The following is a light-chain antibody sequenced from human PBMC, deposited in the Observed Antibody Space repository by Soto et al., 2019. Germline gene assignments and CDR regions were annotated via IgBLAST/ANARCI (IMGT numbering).Light chain of an antibody. CDR3: QQYNNWPPIT. Sequence: DIVLTQSPGTLSLSPGERATLSCRASQSVSTYLAWYQQKPGQAPRLLIYGATSRATGIPDRFSGSGSGTDFTLTISRLEPEDFAVYYCQQYNNWPPITFGQGTRLEIK. CDR1: QSVSTY. CDR2: GAT. V-gene: IGKV3-20*01. J-gene: IGKJ5*01.